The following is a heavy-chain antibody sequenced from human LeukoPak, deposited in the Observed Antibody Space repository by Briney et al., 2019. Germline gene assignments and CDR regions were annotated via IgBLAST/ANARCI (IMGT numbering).Heavy chain of an antibody. CDR3: ARAPPHYYDSDVPFDY. V-gene: IGHV1-69*13. J-gene: IGHJ4*02. CDR2: ITPLFGTA. CDR1: GGTFSKYT. D-gene: IGHD3-22*01. Sequence: ASVKVSCKTSGGTFSKYTISWVRQRPGQGLEWMGGITPLFGTANYAQKFQGRVTITADESASTAYMELRSLKSDDTAVYYCARAPPHYYDSDVPFDYWGQGTLVTVSS.